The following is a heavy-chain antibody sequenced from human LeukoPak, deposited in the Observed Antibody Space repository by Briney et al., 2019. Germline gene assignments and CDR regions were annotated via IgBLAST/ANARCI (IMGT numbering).Heavy chain of an antibody. J-gene: IGHJ4*02. CDR3: ASTVTTGGFDY. Sequence: SETLSLTCTVSGGSISSGSYCWGWIRQPPGKGLEWIGSMYYSGSTYNNPSLKSRVTISVNTSKNQFSLKLSSVTAADTAVYYCASTVTTGGFDYWGQGTLVTVSS. CDR1: GGSISSGSYC. CDR2: MYYSGST. D-gene: IGHD4-17*01. V-gene: IGHV4-39*07.